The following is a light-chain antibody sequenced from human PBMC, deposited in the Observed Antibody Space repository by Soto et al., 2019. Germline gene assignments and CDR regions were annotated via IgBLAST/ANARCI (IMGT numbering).Light chain of an antibody. CDR2: EVS. Sequence: QSALTQPASVSGSPGQSITISCTGTSSDVGGYDYVSWYQQHPAKTPKLIIFEVSNRPSGIPDRYSASKSGNTASLTISGLQAEDEAHYYCSSYAGSSNVFGTGTKLTVL. CDR3: SSYAGSSNV. CDR1: SSDVGGYDY. J-gene: IGLJ1*01. V-gene: IGLV2-14*01.